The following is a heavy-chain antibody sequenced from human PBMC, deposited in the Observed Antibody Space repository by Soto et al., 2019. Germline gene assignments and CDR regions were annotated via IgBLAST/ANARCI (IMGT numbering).Heavy chain of an antibody. CDR1: GYTFTSYY. CDR3: ARSGDYHAQLAY. V-gene: IGHV1-46*01. D-gene: IGHD4-17*01. Sequence: ASVKVSCKASGYTFTSYYMHWVRQAPGQGLEWMGIIIPSGGSTNYAQKFQGRVTMTADASTSTAYMELSSLRSEDTAVYYCARSGDYHAQLAYWGQGTLVTVAS. J-gene: IGHJ4*02. CDR2: IIPSGGST.